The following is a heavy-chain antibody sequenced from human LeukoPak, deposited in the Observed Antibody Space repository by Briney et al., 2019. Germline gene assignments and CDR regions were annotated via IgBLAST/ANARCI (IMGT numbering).Heavy chain of an antibody. J-gene: IGHJ4*02. Sequence: GGSLRLSCAASGFTFSSYAMSWVRQAPGKGLEWVSGISGSGGSTYYAESVKGRFTISRDNSKNTLYLQMNSLRAEDTAVYYCAERLVPGDQWGQGTLVTVSS. D-gene: IGHD6-19*01. CDR1: GFTFSSYA. CDR3: AERLVPGDQ. CDR2: ISGSGGST. V-gene: IGHV3-23*01.